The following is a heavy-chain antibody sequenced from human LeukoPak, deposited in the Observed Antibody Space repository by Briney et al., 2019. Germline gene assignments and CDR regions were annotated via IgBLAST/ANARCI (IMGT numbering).Heavy chain of an antibody. J-gene: IGHJ5*02. Sequence: ASVTVSCKASGYSFTDKYMHWVRQAPGQGLEWMGWINPNSGGTNYAQKFQGRVTMTTDTSMSTAYMELSRLTSDDTAVYYCARLYSSSWYRWFDPWGQGTLVTVSS. CDR3: ARLYSSSWYRWFDP. D-gene: IGHD6-13*01. V-gene: IGHV1-2*02. CDR2: INPNSGGT. CDR1: GYSFTDKY.